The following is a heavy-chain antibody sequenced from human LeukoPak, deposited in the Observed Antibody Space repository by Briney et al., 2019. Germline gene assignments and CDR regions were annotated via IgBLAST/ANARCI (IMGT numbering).Heavy chain of an antibody. CDR1: GGTFRRYA. CDR2: IIPMYGTA. V-gene: IGHV1-69*05. CDR3: ARDSLIYEDSSGYYYTYLDY. J-gene: IGHJ4*02. D-gene: IGHD3-22*01. Sequence: SVKVSCKTSGGTFRRYAISWVRQAPGQGLEWMGGIIPMYGTANYAQKFQGRVTITTDESTSTAYMELSSLRSEDTAVYYCARDSLIYEDSSGYYYTYLDYWGQGTLVTVSS.